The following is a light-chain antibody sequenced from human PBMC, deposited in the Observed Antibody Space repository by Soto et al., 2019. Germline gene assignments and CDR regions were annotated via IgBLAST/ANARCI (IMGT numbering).Light chain of an antibody. V-gene: IGKV3-15*01. Sequence: EVVMTQSPATLSVSPGERATLSCRASQTISSNLAWYQQKPGQAPGLLIYGASTRATGIPARFSGSGSGTDFTLVISSLQPEDFAVYYCQQYNNWYTFGQGTKLEIK. CDR2: GAS. CDR1: QTISSN. CDR3: QQYNNWYT. J-gene: IGKJ2*01.